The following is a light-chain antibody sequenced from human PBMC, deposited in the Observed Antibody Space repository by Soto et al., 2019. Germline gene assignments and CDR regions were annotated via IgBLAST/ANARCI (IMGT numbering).Light chain of an antibody. CDR2: DVS. Sequence: QSVLTQPASVSGSTRQSITISCTGTSSDVGGYNYVSWYQQHPGKAPKHMIYDVSNRPSGVSNRFSGSKSGNTASLTISGLQAEDEADYYCSSYTSSSTLVVFGGGTKLTVL. CDR1: SSDVGGYNY. V-gene: IGLV2-14*01. J-gene: IGLJ2*01. CDR3: SSYTSSSTLVV.